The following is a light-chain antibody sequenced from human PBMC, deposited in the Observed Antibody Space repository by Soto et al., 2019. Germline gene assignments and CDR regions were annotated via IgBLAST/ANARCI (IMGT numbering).Light chain of an antibody. CDR2: GAS. V-gene: IGKV3-15*01. CDR3: QQYHTWPIT. Sequence: DIVMTQSPATLSVAPGERVTFSCRASQGVSRKLAWYQHKPGQAPRLLISGASTGATGIPARFSGSGSGTEFTLTISSLHPEDWAIYDCQQYHTWPITVGGGTKVDIK. CDR1: QGVSRK. J-gene: IGKJ4*01.